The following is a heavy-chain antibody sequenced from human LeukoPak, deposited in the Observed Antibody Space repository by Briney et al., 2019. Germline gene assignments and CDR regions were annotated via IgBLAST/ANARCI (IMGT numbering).Heavy chain of an antibody. D-gene: IGHD1-26*01. J-gene: IGHJ4*02. V-gene: IGHV3-74*01. CDR1: GFTFSNYW. CDR3: ARTIVGAAFDY. Sequence: GGSLRLSCAASGFTFSNYWMHRLRQAPGKGLVWVSRIDGDGSSTSYADSVKGRFTISRDNAKNTLYLQMTSLRAEDTAVYYCARTIVGAAFDYWGQGTLVTVSS. CDR2: IDGDGSST.